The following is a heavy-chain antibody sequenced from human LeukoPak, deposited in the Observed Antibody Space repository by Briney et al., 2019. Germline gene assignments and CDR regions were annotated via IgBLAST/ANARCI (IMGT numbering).Heavy chain of an antibody. Sequence: GESLKISCKGSRYNFTSYWIGWVRQMPGKGLEWMGIIYPGDSDTRYSPSFQGQATISADKSISTAYLQWSSLKASDTAMYYCARLLRNIAAAVYYFDYWGQGTLVTVSS. CDR1: RYNFTSYW. V-gene: IGHV5-51*01. D-gene: IGHD6-13*01. CDR2: IYPGDSDT. CDR3: ARLLRNIAAAVYYFDY. J-gene: IGHJ4*02.